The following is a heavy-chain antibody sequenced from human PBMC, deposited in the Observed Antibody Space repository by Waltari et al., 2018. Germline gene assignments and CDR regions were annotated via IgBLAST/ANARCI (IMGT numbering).Heavy chain of an antibody. Sequence: QMQLVESGGGVVQPGGSLRLSCAASGFTFSGYNMYWVRQAPGKGLEWVTLISNDGSSIHYADSVNARFFISRDNSKNALYLQLNSLRTDDTAVYYCARGDYGMDVWGQGTTVTVSS. CDR2: ISNDGSSI. V-gene: IGHV3-30*04. CDR3: ARGDYGMDV. CDR1: GFTFSGYN. J-gene: IGHJ6*02.